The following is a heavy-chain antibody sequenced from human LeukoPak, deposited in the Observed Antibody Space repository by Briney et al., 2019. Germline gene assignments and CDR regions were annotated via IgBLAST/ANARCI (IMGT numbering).Heavy chain of an antibody. CDR3: ARALHDYVWGSYRYRRKAPTRFGY. J-gene: IGHJ4*02. CDR2: INHSGST. CDR1: GGSFSGYY. V-gene: IGHV4-34*01. D-gene: IGHD3-16*02. Sequence: PSETLSLTCAVYGGSFSGYYWSWIRQPPGKGLEWIGEINHSGSTNYNPSLKSRVTISVDKSKNQFSLKLSSVTAADTAVYYCARALHDYVWGSYRYRRKAPTRFGYWGQGTLVTVSS.